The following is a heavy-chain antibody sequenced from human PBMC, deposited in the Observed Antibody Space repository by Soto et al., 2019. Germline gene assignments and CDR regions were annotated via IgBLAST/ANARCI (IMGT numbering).Heavy chain of an antibody. CDR3: ARGQYVVTAKNYFFDN. Sequence: QVPLVQSGAEVKIPGASVKVSCKASGYTFTRYAMHWVRQAPGQGLEWMGWIDAGNGKTKYSQKFQGRVTITRDTSASTAYMELSSLRSEDTAVYYCARGQYVVTAKNYFFDNWGQGTLFTVSS. V-gene: IGHV1-3*01. CDR1: GYTFTRYA. D-gene: IGHD2-21*02. J-gene: IGHJ4*02. CDR2: IDAGNGKT.